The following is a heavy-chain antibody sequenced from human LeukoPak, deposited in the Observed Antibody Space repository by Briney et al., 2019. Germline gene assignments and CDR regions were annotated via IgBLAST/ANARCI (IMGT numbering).Heavy chain of an antibody. V-gene: IGHV3-30-3*01. Sequence: GGSLRLSCAASGFTFSSYAMHWVRQAPGKGLEWVAVISYDGSNKYYADSVKGRFTISRDNSKNTLYLQMNSLRAEDTAVYYCAREGDGGSTSCYLDYWGQGTLVTVSS. D-gene: IGHD2-2*01. CDR1: GFTFSSYA. J-gene: IGHJ4*02. CDR3: AREGDGGSTSCYLDY. CDR2: ISYDGSNK.